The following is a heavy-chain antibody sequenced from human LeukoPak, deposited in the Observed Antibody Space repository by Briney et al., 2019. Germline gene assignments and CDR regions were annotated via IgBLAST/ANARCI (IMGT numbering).Heavy chain of an antibody. D-gene: IGHD3-22*01. Sequence: PGGSLRLSCAASEFTFSDYYMSWIRQAPGKGLEWVSYISSSGSTIYYADSVKGRFTISRDNAKNSLYLQMNSLRAEDTAVYYCARDRHLSGYYYDSSGSVFDYWGQGTLITVSS. CDR2: ISSSGSTI. J-gene: IGHJ4*02. V-gene: IGHV3-11*01. CDR3: ARDRHLSGYYYDSSGSVFDY. CDR1: EFTFSDYY.